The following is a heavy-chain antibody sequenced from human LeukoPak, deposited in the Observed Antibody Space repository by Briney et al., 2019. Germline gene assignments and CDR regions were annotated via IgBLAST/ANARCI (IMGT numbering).Heavy chain of an antibody. CDR2: ISSGGSTI. CDR1: GFTFSSFE. D-gene: IGHD3-3*01. CDR3: AKKTDFWSGYFAS. J-gene: IGHJ5*02. Sequence: GGSLRLSCAASGFTFSSFEMKWVRQAPGKGLEWVSYISSGGSTIYYADSVKGRFTISRDNAKNSLYLQMNSLRAEDTAVYYCAKKTDFWSGYFASWGQGTLVTVSS. V-gene: IGHV3-48*03.